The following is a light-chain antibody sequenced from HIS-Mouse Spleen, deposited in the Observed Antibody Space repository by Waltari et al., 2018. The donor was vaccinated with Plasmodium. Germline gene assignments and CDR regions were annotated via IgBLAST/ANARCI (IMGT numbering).Light chain of an antibody. Sequence: QSALTQPRSVAGSPGQSVTIPCTGTSSDVGGYHFVSWYQRHPGKAPKLMIYDVSKRPAGVPDRVSGSKSGNTASLTISGLQAEDEADYYCCSYAGSYTLVFGGGTKLTVL. J-gene: IGLJ2*01. CDR1: SSDVGGYHF. V-gene: IGLV2-11*01. CDR2: DVS. CDR3: CSYAGSYTLV.